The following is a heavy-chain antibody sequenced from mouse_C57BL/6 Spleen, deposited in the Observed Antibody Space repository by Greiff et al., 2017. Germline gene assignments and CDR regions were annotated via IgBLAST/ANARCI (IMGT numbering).Heavy chain of an antibody. CDR1: GFTFTDYY. CDR2: IRNKANGYTT. CDR3: ARYDSYLDY. J-gene: IGHJ2*01. Sequence: EVQLVESGGGLVQPGGSLSLSCAASGFTFTDYYMSWVRQPPGKALEWLGFIRNKANGYTTEYSASVKGRFTISRDNSQSILYLQMNALRAEDSATYYCARYDSYLDYWGQGTTLTVSS. V-gene: IGHV7-3*01.